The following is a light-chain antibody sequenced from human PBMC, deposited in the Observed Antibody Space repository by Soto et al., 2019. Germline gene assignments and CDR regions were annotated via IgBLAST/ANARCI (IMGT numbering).Light chain of an antibody. V-gene: IGKV3-11*01. CDR3: QQRGNGFT. J-gene: IGKJ3*01. Sequence: EIVLTQSPATLSLSPGERATLSCRASQSVNSYLAWYQQKPGQAPRLLIYDASNRATGIPARFSGSGSGTDFTLTISSLEPEDFAVYYRQQRGNGFTFGPGTKVDFK. CDR1: QSVNSY. CDR2: DAS.